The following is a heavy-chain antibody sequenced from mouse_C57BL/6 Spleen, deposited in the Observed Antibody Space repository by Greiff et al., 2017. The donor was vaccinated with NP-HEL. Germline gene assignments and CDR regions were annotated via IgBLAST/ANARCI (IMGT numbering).Heavy chain of an antibody. CDR1: GYTFTSYW. J-gene: IGHJ1*03. CDR3: AIGDYYGSSYGYFDV. V-gene: IGHV1-64*01. Sequence: VQLQQPGAELVKPGASVKLSCKASGYTFTSYWMHWVKQRPGPGLEWIGMIHPNSGSTNYNEKFKSKATLTVDKSSSTAYMQLSSLTSEDSAVYYCAIGDYYGSSYGYFDVWGTGTTVTVSS. D-gene: IGHD1-1*01. CDR2: IHPNSGST.